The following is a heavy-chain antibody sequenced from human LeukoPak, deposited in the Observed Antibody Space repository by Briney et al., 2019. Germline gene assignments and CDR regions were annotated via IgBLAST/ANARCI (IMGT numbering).Heavy chain of an antibody. V-gene: IGHV3-7*01. CDR1: GFTFSSNW. J-gene: IGHJ6*03. CDR3: ARDIGYSSGWYYNYYYYYMDV. Sequence: GGSLRLSCAASGFTFSSNWMSWVRQAPGKGLEWVANIKQEGSEKSYVASVKGRFTISRDNATNSLYLQMNSLRAEDTAVYYCARDIGYSSGWYYNYYYYYMDVWGKGTTVTISS. CDR2: IKQEGSEK. D-gene: IGHD6-19*01.